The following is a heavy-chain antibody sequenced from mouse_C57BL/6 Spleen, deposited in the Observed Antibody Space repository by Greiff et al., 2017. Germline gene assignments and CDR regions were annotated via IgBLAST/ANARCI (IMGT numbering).Heavy chain of an antibody. CDR1: GFTFSSYT. V-gene: IGHV5-9*01. CDR3: SRHGRDYDFAWFAD. J-gene: IGHJ3*01. CDR2: ISGGGGNT. Sequence: EVKLVESGGGLVKPGGSLKLSCAASGFTFSSYTMSWVRQTPEKRLAWVATISGGGGNTYYPDSVKGRFTISRDKANNTQYLQMSSLRSEDTALYYCSRHGRDYDFAWFADCGDGTLVSVS. D-gene: IGHD2-4*01.